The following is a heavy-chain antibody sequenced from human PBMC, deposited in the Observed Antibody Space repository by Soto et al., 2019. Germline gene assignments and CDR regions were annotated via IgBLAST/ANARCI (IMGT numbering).Heavy chain of an antibody. J-gene: IGHJ6*02. CDR2: IIPIFGTA. CDR1: GGTFSSSA. Sequence: SSVKVSCKASGGTFSSSAISWVRQAPGQGLGWMGGIIPIFGTAKYAQKFQGRVTITADKSTSTAYMELSSLRSEDTAVYYCARGRGYSGYDRYYGMDVWGQGTTVTVSS. D-gene: IGHD5-12*01. V-gene: IGHV1-69*06. CDR3: ARGRGYSGYDRYYGMDV.